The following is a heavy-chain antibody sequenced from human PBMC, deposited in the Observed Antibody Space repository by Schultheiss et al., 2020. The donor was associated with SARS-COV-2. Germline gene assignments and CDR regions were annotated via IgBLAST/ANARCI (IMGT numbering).Heavy chain of an antibody. V-gene: IGHV2-5*02. J-gene: IGHJ4*02. CDR1: GFSLSTSGVG. Sequence: SGPTLVKPTQTLTLTCTFSGFSLSTSGVGVAWIRQPPGKALEWLTVIYWDEDKRYSPSLKSRLTITKDTSKNQVVLTMTNMDPVDTATYYCAHSREWLQSDYWGQGTLVTVSS. D-gene: IGHD5-24*01. CDR3: AHSREWLQSDY. CDR2: IYWDEDK.